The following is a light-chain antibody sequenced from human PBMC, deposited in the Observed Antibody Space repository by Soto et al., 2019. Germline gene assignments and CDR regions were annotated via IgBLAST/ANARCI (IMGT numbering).Light chain of an antibody. V-gene: IGKV3-15*01. CDR1: QSVSSN. CDR2: GAS. J-gene: IGKJ1*01. CDR3: QQYKKWPRT. Sequence: EIVRTQSPAYLSVSPGERASLSCRASQSVSSNLAWYQQKPGQAPRLLIYGASTRATGIPARFSGSGSGTEFTLTISSLQSEDFAVYYCQQYKKWPRTFGQGTMADVK.